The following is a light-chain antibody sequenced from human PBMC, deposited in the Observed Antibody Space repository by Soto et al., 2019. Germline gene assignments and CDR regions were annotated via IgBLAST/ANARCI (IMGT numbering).Light chain of an antibody. V-gene: IGKV3-11*01. J-gene: IGKJ2*01. CDR3: QQRSNWPYT. CDR2: DAS. Sequence: EILLTQSPATLSLSPGERATLSCRASQSVSSYLAWFQQKPGQAPRLLIYDASNRATGIPARFSGSGSGTDFTLTIGSLEPEDVAVYDGQQRSNWPYTCGQGTKLEIK. CDR1: QSVSSY.